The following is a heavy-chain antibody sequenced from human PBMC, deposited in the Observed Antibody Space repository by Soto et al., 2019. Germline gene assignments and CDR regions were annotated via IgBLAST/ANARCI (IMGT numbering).Heavy chain of an antibody. CDR1: GGSISSKSFY. D-gene: IGHD6-13*01. V-gene: IGHV4-39*01. J-gene: IGHJ6*02. CDR3: ARRNRMAPAGKFYYYGRDA. CDR2: IDYSGNT. Sequence: QLQLQESGQGLVKPSETLSLSCTVSGGSISSKSFYWGWIRQPRGKGLEWIGSIDYSGNTYSNASLKSGVTISVDTSKNQLSLGLTSVTAADTGVYYCARRNRMAPAGKFYYYGRDAWGQGTTVIVSS.